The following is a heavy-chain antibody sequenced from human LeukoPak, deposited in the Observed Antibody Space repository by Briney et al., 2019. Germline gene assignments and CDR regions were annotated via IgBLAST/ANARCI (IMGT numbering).Heavy chain of an antibody. J-gene: IGHJ4*02. V-gene: IGHV3-23*01. D-gene: IGHD6-19*01. CDR1: GFTFSSYA. CDR3: AKSYSGWQQYFDY. CDR2: ISGSGGST. Sequence: PGRSLRLSCAASGFTFSSYAMSWVRPAPGKGLEWVSGISGSGGSTYYGVSVKGRFTISRDNSKNTLYLQMNSLRAEDTAVYYCAKSYSGWQQYFDYWGQGTLVTVSS.